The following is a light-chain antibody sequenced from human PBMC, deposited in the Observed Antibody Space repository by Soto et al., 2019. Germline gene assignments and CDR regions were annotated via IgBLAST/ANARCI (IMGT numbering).Light chain of an antibody. CDR1: QSVSSN. CDR3: QQYNKWPLT. CDR2: AVS. Sequence: EIMMTQSPGTLSASPGERATLSCRASQSVSSNVAWYQQKPGQAPRLLIYAVSTRATGIPARFSGSGSGTEFTLTISILQSEDFAVYYCQQYNKWPLTFGQGTKVEIK. V-gene: IGKV3-15*01. J-gene: IGKJ1*01.